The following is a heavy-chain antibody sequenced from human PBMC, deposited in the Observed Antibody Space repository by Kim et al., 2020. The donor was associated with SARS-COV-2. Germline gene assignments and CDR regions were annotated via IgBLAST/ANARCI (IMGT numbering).Heavy chain of an antibody. J-gene: IGHJ4*02. CDR3: AALRNYWACYFDY. Sequence: SETLSLTCAVSGGSISSGGYSWSWIRQPPGKGLEWIGYIYHSGSTYYNPSLKSRVTISVDRSKNQFSLKLSSVTAADTAVYYCAALRNYWACYFDYWGQGTLVTVSS. D-gene: IGHD1-7*01. V-gene: IGHV4-30-2*01. CDR1: GGSISSGGYS. CDR2: IYHSGST.